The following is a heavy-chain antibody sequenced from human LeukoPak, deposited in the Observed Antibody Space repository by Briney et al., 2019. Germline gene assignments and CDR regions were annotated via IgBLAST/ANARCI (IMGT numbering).Heavy chain of an antibody. V-gene: IGHV3-23*01. CDR1: GFTFSTFA. Sequence: GGSLTLSCAVSGFTFSTFAMTWVRQGPGKGLEWISSITDSGTGTYYPDPENGRFTICQDNTKSVQYLQINSLGAGDTAMYCCAKGKGDSNLDWFDPWGQGTLVTVSS. CDR3: AKGKGDSNLDWFDP. J-gene: IGHJ5*02. D-gene: IGHD1-14*01. CDR2: ITDSGTGT.